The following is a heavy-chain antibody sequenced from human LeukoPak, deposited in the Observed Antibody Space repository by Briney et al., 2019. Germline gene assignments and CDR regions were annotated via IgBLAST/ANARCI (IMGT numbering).Heavy chain of an antibody. CDR1: GGSISSSSYY. J-gene: IGHJ6*02. CDR2: IYYSGST. CDR3: ARHCWETAICPYGMDV. Sequence: PSETLSLTCTVSGGSISSSSYYWGWIRQPPGKGLEWIGSIYYSGSTYYNPSLKSRVTISVDTSKNQFSLKLSSVTAADTAVYYCARHCWETAICPYGMDVWGQGTTVTVSS. V-gene: IGHV4-39*01. D-gene: IGHD5-18*01.